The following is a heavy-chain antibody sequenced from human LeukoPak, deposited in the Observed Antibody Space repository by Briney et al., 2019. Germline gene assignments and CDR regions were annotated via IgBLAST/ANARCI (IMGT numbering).Heavy chain of an antibody. V-gene: IGHV3-23*01. CDR1: GFTFSSYG. CDR2: ISNSDGNT. Sequence: GGTLRLSCAASGFTFSSYGMSWVRQAPGKGLEWASTISNSDGNTYYADSVKGRFTISRDNSKNTLYLQMNSLTAEDTAIYYCAKATGTLGNWGQGTLVTVSS. D-gene: IGHD1-1*01. J-gene: IGHJ4*02. CDR3: AKATGTLGN.